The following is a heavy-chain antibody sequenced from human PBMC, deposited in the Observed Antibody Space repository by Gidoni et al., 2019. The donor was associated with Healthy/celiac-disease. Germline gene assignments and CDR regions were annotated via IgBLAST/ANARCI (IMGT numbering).Heavy chain of an antibody. D-gene: IGHD3-3*02. CDR3: AKGDVLDDP. J-gene: IGHJ5*02. CDR2: ISWNSGSI. V-gene: IGHV3-9*01. CDR1: GFTFDDYA. Sequence: EVQLVESGGGLVQPGRSLRLSCAASGFTFDDYAMHWVRQAPGKGLEWGSGISWNSGSIGYADSVKGRFTISRDNAKNSLYLQMNSLRAEDTALYYCAKGDVLDDPWGQGTLVTVSS.